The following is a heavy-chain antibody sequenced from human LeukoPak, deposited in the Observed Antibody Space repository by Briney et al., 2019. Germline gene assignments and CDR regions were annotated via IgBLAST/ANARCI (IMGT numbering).Heavy chain of an antibody. J-gene: IGHJ4*02. CDR1: GGTFRSYA. CDR3: ARGRYDSGGRFYFDY. CDR2: ILPIFHSP. Sequence: SVKVSCKASGGTFRSYAISWLRQAPGQGLEWMGGILPIFHSPSYAQKFQGRVTITADESTSTAYMELSSLTSDDTAVYYCARGRYDSGGRFYFDYWGQGTLVTASS. D-gene: IGHD3-22*01. V-gene: IGHV1-69*13.